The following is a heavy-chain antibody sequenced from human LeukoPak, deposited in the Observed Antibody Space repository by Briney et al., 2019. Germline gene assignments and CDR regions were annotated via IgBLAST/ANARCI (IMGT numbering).Heavy chain of an antibody. V-gene: IGHV3-21*01. J-gene: IGHJ4*02. CDR1: GFTFSDYT. Sequence: PGGSLRLSCAASGFTFSDYTMNWVRQAPGKGLEWVSSITSHSSYIYYADSVKGRFTISRDNAKNSVFLQMNSLRAEDTAVYYCARATSYRLAFDYWGQGTLVTVSS. D-gene: IGHD2-2*01. CDR3: ARATSYRLAFDY. CDR2: ITSHSSYI.